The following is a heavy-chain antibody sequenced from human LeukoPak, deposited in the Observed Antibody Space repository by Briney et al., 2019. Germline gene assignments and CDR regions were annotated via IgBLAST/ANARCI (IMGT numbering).Heavy chain of an antibody. V-gene: IGHV4-59*01. J-gene: IGHJ4*02. CDR3: ARGVVITFGGAADY. CDR1: GDSISSYY. D-gene: IGHD3-16*01. Sequence: SETLSLTCTVSGDSISSYYWSWIRQPPGKGLEWIGYIYHSGSTNYNPSLKSRVTISIDTSKNHFSLKLSSVTAADTAVYYCARGVVITFGGAADYWGQGTLVTVSS. CDR2: IYHSGST.